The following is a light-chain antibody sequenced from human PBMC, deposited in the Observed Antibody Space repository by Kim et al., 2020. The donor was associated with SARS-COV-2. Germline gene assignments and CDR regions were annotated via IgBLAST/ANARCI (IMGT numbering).Light chain of an antibody. Sequence: ARGNATMINCGRNNIGSKSVHWYQQRPGQAPVVVIDYDSDRPPGIPERFSGYSSGNTATLTISRIEAGDEADYYCQVWDSSSAHVVFGGGTQRTVL. CDR3: QVWDSSSAHVV. CDR2: YDS. V-gene: IGLV3-21*04. J-gene: IGLJ3*02. CDR1: NIGSKS.